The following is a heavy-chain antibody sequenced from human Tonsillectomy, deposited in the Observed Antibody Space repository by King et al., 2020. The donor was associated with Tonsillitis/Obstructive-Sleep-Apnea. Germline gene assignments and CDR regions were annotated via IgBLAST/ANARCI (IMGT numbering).Heavy chain of an antibody. J-gene: IGHJ4*02. V-gene: IGHV1-18*01. CDR2: ISAHNGHT. D-gene: IGHD3-22*01. Sequence: VQLVESGAEVKKPGASVKVSCKASGYTFTNYGISWVRQAPGQGLEWMAWISAHNGHTNYAQKLQGRVTMTTDTSTSTAYMELRSLRSGDTAVYYCARDSMSHYYDSSGYYTFNYWGQGTLVTVSA. CDR1: GYTFTNYG. CDR3: ARDSMSHYYDSSGYYTFNY.